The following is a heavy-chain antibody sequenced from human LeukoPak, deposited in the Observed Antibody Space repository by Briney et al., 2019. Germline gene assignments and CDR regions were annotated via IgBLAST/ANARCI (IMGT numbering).Heavy chain of an antibody. J-gene: IGHJ4*02. D-gene: IGHD6-19*01. V-gene: IGHV4-59*01. CDR2: IYYTGST. CDR1: GGSISSYY. Sequence: PSETLSLTCTVSGGSISSYYWSWIRQSPGKGLEWIAYIYYTGSTNYNPSLGSRVTISIDTSKNQFSLKLSSVTAADTAVYYCARDPSSGWYYFDYWGRGTLVTVSS. CDR3: ARDPSSGWYYFDY.